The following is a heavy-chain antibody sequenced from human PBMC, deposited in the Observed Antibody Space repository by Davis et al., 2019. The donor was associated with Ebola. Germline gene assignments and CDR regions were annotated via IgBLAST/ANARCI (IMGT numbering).Heavy chain of an antibody. D-gene: IGHD6-19*01. V-gene: IGHV1-3*01. J-gene: IGHJ4*02. Sequence: SVTVSCQASGYTFTSYAMHWVRQAPGQRLEWMGWINAGNGNTKYSQKFQGRVTITRDTSASTAYMELSSLRAEDTAVYYCAQDHTGWVGRDFDYWGQGTLVTVSS. CDR1: GYTFTSYA. CDR2: INAGNGNT. CDR3: AQDHTGWVGRDFDY.